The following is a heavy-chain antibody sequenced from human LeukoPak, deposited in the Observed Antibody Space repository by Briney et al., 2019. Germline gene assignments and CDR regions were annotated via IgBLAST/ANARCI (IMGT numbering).Heavy chain of an antibody. Sequence: GGSLRLSCAASGFTFSSDAMSWVRQAPGKGLEWVSAISGSGGSTYYADSVKGRFTISRDNSKNTLYLQMNSLRAEDTAVYYCAKDGTGDIVVVVAARALAFDIWGQGTMVTVSS. J-gene: IGHJ3*02. CDR3: AKDGTGDIVVVVAARALAFDI. D-gene: IGHD2-15*01. CDR1: GFTFSSDA. V-gene: IGHV3-23*01. CDR2: ISGSGGST.